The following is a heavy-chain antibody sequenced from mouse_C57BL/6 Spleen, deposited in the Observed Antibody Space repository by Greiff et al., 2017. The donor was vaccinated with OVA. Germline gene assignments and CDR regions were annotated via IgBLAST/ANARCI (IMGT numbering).Heavy chain of an antibody. CDR3: ARHDAIYDGYYAMDY. Sequence: QVHVKQSGAELVKPGASVKLSCKASGYNFTEYTIHWVKQRSGQGLEWIGWFYPGSGSIKYNEKFKDKATLTADKSSSTVNMEFSRLTSEDSAVYFCARHDAIYDGYYAMDYWGQGTSVTVSS. CDR1: GYNFTEYT. J-gene: IGHJ4*01. D-gene: IGHD2-3*01. CDR2: FYPGSGSI. V-gene: IGHV1-62-2*01.